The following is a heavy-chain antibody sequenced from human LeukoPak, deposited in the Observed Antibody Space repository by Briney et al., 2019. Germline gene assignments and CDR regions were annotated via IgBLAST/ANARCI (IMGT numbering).Heavy chain of an antibody. V-gene: IGHV3-13*01. J-gene: IGHJ6*02. CDR2: IGTAGDT. Sequence: GGSLRLSCAASGFTFSSYDMHWVRQATGKGLEWVSAIGTAGDTYYPGSVKGRFTISRENAKNSLYLQMNSLRAGDTAVYYCARGTSFHGMDVWGQGTTVTVSS. D-gene: IGHD1-1*01. CDR1: GFTFSSYD. CDR3: ARGTSFHGMDV.